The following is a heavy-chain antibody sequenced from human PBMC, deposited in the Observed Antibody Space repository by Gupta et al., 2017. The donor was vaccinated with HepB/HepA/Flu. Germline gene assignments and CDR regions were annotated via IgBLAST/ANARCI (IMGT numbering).Heavy chain of an antibody. CDR1: GYTFTTYW. CDR2: IYPGDSDT. D-gene: IGHD3-10*01. CDR3: ARLGYYYGSGSYRWFDP. Sequence: EVQLVQSGAEVKKPGESLKISCKGSGYTFTTYWIGWVRQMPGKGLEWMGIIYPGDSDTRYSPSFQGQVTISADKSISTAYLQWSSLKASDTAMYYCARLGYYYGSGSYRWFDPWGQGTLVTVSS. V-gene: IGHV5-51*01. J-gene: IGHJ5*02.